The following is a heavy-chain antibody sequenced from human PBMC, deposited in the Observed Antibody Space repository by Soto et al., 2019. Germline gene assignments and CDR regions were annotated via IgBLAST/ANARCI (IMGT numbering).Heavy chain of an antibody. D-gene: IGHD3-10*01. CDR1: GFSFGTYA. Sequence: QEQLVESGGGVVQPGTSLRLSCTASGFSFGTYAMYWVRQAPGKGLEWVAIISYDGSNAQYADSVKGRFTVARDNSKNTLYLQMHSLTAEDTAVYYCARDGGGFGELLLNSYDAFDLWGQGKLVTVSS. CDR2: ISYDGSNA. CDR3: ARDGGGFGELLLNSYDAFDL. V-gene: IGHV3-30*04. J-gene: IGHJ3*01.